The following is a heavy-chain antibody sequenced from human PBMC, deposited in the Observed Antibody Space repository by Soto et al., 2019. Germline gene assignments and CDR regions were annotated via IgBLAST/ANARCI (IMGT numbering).Heavy chain of an antibody. CDR1: GGTFGSHG. D-gene: IGHD5-18*01. J-gene: IGHJ4*02. CDR3: ARGAMAKFDY. Sequence: SVKVSCKASGGTFGSHGVAWVRQAPGQGLEWMGGFIAMLGTPTYAKKVQGRATITADESLTSSYLELRSLTSEDTAVYFCARGAMAKFDYWGQGTVVTVSS. CDR2: FIAMLGTP. V-gene: IGHV1-69*13.